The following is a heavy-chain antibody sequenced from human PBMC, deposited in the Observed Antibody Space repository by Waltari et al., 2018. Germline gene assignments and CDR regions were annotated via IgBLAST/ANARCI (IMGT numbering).Heavy chain of an antibody. J-gene: IGHJ4*02. CDR2: ISSSSSYI. Sequence: EVQLVESGGGLVTHVGGVGLSCAATGFSLRSSSTYRVGQPPGKGLEWVSSISSSSSYIYYADSVRGRFTISRDNAKNSLYLQMNSLRAEDTAVYYCARMGQIAAAGRIDYWGQGTLVTVSS. D-gene: IGHD6-13*01. CDR3: ARMGQIAAAGRIDY. V-gene: IGHV3-21*01. CDR1: GFSLRSSS.